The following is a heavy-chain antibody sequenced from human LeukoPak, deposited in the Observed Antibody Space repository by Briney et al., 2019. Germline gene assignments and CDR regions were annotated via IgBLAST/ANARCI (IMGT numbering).Heavy chain of an antibody. V-gene: IGHV1-8*01. J-gene: IGHJ5*02. CDR2: MNPNSGNT. Sequence: GASVKVSCKASGYTFTSYDINWVRQATGQGLEWMGWMNPNSGNTGYAQKFQGRVTMTRNTSISTAYMELSSLRSEDTAVYYCARGKYCSSTSCPSGWFDPWGQGTLVTVSS. CDR3: ARGKYCSSTSCPSGWFDP. D-gene: IGHD2-2*01. CDR1: GYTFTSYD.